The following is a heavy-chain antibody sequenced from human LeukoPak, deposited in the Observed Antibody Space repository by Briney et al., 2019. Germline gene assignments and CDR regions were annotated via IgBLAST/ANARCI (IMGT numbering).Heavy chain of an antibody. Sequence: GGSLRLSCAASGFTFNSYAMSWVRQAPWERLQWVSGISDSGGNTYYADSVRGRFTISRDNSKNTLYLQMNSLRAEDTAVYYCAKAMDTVMPTDFDYWGQGTLVTVSS. J-gene: IGHJ4*02. CDR1: GFTFNSYA. D-gene: IGHD5-18*01. CDR2: ISDSGGNT. V-gene: IGHV3-23*01. CDR3: AKAMDTVMPTDFDY.